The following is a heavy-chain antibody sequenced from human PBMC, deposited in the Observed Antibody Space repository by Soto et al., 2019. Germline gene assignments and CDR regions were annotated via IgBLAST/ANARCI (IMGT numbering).Heavy chain of an antibody. Sequence: LSLTCAVSGGSISSGGYSWSWIRQPPGKGLEWIGYIYHSGSTYYNPSLKSRVTISVDRSKNQFSLKLSSVTAADTAVYYCARGLADYYYYGMDVWGQGTTVTVSS. D-gene: IGHD2-21*01. CDR2: IYHSGST. CDR1: GGSISSGGYS. J-gene: IGHJ6*02. CDR3: ARGLADYYYYGMDV. V-gene: IGHV4-30-2*01.